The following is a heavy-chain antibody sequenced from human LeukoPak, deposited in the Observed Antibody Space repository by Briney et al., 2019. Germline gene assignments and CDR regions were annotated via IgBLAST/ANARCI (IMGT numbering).Heavy chain of an antibody. D-gene: IGHD2-15*01. J-gene: IGHJ6*03. CDR2: IRYDGSNK. CDR1: GFTFSNYG. Sequence: PGGSLRLSCAASGFTFSNYGMHWVRQAPGKGLEWVAFIRYDGSNKYYADSVKGRFTISRDNSKNTLYLQMNSLRAEDTAVYYCAKDPWSHYYYYYMDVWGKGTTVTISS. V-gene: IGHV3-30*02. CDR3: AKDPWSHYYYYYMDV.